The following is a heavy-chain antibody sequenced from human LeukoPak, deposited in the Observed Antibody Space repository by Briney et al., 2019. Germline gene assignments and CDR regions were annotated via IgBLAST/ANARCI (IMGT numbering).Heavy chain of an antibody. D-gene: IGHD2-2*01. CDR2: IKSKTDGGTT. CDR3: TTKPCSTTSCYYYYGMDV. V-gene: IGHV3-15*01. J-gene: IGHJ6*04. Sequence: GGSLRLSCAASGITFSNAWMSWVRQAPGKGLEWVGRIKSKTDGGTTDYAAPMKGRFTISRDDSKNTLYLQMNSLKTEDTAVYYCTTKPCSTTSCYYYYGMDVWGKGTTVTVSS. CDR1: GITFSNAW.